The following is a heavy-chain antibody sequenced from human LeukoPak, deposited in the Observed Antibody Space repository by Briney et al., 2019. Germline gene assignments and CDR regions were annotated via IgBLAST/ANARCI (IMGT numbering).Heavy chain of an antibody. CDR1: GFTFSHAW. Sequence: KPGGSLRLSCAASGFTFSHAWMSWVRQAPGKGLEWVGRIKSIVGGGTIDYAAPVKGRFTISRDDSKNTVYLQMNGLKTEDTAVYYCTTGGYYFDYWGQGTLVTVSS. CDR3: TTGGYYFDY. J-gene: IGHJ4*02. CDR2: IKSIVGGGTI. V-gene: IGHV3-15*01.